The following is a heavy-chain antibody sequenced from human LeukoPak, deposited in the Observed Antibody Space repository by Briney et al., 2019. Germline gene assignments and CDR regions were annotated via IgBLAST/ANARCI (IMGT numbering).Heavy chain of an antibody. J-gene: IGHJ4*02. CDR1: GFTFSTYW. CDR3: ARNMGDY. D-gene: IGHD2/OR15-2a*01. V-gene: IGHV3-7*04. CDR2: INQDGTEK. Sequence: GGSLRLSCVASGFTFSTYWMTWVRQAPGKGLEWVANINQDGTEKNYVDSMKGRFTISRDNAKNSLYLQMNSLRAEDMAVYYCARNMGDYWGQGTLVTVSS.